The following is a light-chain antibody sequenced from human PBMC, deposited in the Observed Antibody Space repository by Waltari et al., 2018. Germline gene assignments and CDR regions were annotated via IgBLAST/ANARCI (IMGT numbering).Light chain of an antibody. CDR1: QSITTS. CDR3: QQYKSYKT. V-gene: IGKV1-5*03. CDR2: GAS. J-gene: IGKJ1*01. Sequence: DIQMTQSPSTLSASVGDTVIIPCRASQSITTSLAWYQQKPGKAPDVLIYGASNLESGVPSRFSGSGSGTEFTLTISSLQPDDFATYYCQQYKSYKTFGQGTRVEIK.